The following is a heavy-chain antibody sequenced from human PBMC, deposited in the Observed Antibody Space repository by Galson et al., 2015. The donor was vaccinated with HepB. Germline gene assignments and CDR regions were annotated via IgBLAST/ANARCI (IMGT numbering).Heavy chain of an antibody. V-gene: IGHV3-30*18. CDR3: AKVIGVRFLEWQLFDY. CDR1: GFTFSSYG. D-gene: IGHD3-3*01. CDR2: ISYDGSNK. Sequence: SLRLSCAASGFTFSSYGMHWVRQAPGKGLEWVAVISYDGSNKYYADSVKGRFTISRDNSKNTLYLQMNSLRAEDTAVYYCAKVIGVRFLEWQLFDYWGQGTLVTVSS. J-gene: IGHJ4*02.